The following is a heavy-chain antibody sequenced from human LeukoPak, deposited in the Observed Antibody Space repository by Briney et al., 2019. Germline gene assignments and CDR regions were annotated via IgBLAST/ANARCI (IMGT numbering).Heavy chain of an antibody. CDR1: GGSISSYY. CDR2: IYYSGRT. D-gene: IGHD2-15*01. CDR3: ARRLYCSGGSCPIPYYYYYMDV. V-gene: IGHV4-59*01. Sequence: PSETLSLTCTGSGGSISSYYWSWIRQPPGKGMEWIGYIYYSGRTNYNPSLKSRVTISVDTSKNQFSLKLSSVTAADTAVYYCARRLYCSGGSCPIPYYYYYMDVWGKGTTVTVSS. J-gene: IGHJ6*03.